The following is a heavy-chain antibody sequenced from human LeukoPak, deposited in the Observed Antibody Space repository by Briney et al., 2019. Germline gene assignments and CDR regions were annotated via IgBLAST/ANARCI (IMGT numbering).Heavy chain of an antibody. D-gene: IGHD1-1*01. J-gene: IGHJ4*02. CDR2: INHSGST. Sequence: SETLSLTCAVYGGSFSGYYWSWIRQPPGKGLEWIGEINHSGSTNYNPSLKSRVTISVDTSKNQFSLKLSSVTAADTAVYYCAREALSTAGTHWGQGTLVTVSS. CDR1: GGSFSGYY. V-gene: IGHV4-34*01. CDR3: AREALSTAGTH.